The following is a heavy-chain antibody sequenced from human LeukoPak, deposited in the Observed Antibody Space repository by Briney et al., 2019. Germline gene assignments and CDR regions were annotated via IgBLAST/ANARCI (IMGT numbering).Heavy chain of an antibody. J-gene: IGHJ3*02. V-gene: IGHV4-61*02. CDR1: GGSISSGSYY. CDR2: IYTSGST. D-gene: IGHD1-26*01. Sequence: PSQTLSLTCTVSGGSISSGSYYWSWIRQPAGKGLEWIGRIYTSGSTNYNPSLKSRVTISVDTSKNQFSQKLSSVTAADTAVYYCARDNSYSGSYLEAFDIWGQGTMVTVSS. CDR3: ARDNSYSGSYLEAFDI.